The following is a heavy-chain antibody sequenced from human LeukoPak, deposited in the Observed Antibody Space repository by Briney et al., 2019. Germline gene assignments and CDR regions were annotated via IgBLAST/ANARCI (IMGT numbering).Heavy chain of an antibody. Sequence: PGGSLRLSCAAPGFTFSSYAMGWVRQAPGKGLEWVSAISGSGGGTYYADSVKGRFTISRDNSKNTLYLQMNSLRAEDTAVYYCAKDVEQQLVRVGAFDIWGQGTMVTVSS. CDR2: ISGSGGGT. CDR1: GFTFSSYA. V-gene: IGHV3-23*01. D-gene: IGHD6-13*01. CDR3: AKDVEQQLVRVGAFDI. J-gene: IGHJ3*02.